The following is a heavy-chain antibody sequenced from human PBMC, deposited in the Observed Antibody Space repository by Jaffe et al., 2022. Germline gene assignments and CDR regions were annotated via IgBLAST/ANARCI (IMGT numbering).Heavy chain of an antibody. V-gene: IGHV4-39*01. D-gene: IGHD2-2*01. Sequence: QLQLQESGPGLVKPSETLSLTCTVSGGSISSSSYYWGWIRQPPGKGLEWIGSIYYSGSTYYNPSLKSRVTISVDTSKNQFSLKLSSVTAADTAVYYCARQFDCSSTSCLLLKVYSSSWYAWFDPWGQGTLVTVSS. CDR2: IYYSGST. CDR1: GGSISSSSYY. CDR3: ARQFDCSSTSCLLLKVYSSSWYAWFDP. J-gene: IGHJ5*02.